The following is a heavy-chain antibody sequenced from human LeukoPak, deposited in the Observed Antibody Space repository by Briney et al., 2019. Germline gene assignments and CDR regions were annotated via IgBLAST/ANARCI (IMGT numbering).Heavy chain of an antibody. D-gene: IGHD2-15*01. CDR3: ARGACSDVGCYNTLLDY. Sequence: SETLSLTCTVSGGSISSSSYYWGWIRQPPGKGLEWIGSIYYSGSTYYNPSLKSRVTISVDTSKNQFSLKLSSVTAADTAVYHCARGACSDVGCYNTLLDYWGQGTLVTVSS. CDR2: IYYSGST. CDR1: GGSISSSSYY. V-gene: IGHV4-39*07. J-gene: IGHJ4*02.